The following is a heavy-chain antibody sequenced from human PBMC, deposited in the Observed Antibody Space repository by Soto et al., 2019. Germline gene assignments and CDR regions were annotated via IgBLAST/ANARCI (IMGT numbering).Heavy chain of an antibody. V-gene: IGHV1-18*01. CDR3: ASSTVTVPFDY. Sequence: QVQLVQSGAEVKKPGASVKVSCKASGFTFTSYGISWVRQAPGQGLEWMGWISANNGNTNYAQKLQGRVTMTTDTSTNIAYMELRSLRSDDTAVYNCASSTVTVPFDYWGQGTLVTVSS. CDR1: GFTFTSYG. J-gene: IGHJ4*02. CDR2: ISANNGNT. D-gene: IGHD4-17*01.